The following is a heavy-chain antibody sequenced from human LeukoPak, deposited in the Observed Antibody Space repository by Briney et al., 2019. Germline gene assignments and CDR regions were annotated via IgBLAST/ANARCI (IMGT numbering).Heavy chain of an antibody. CDR2: ISGSGGST. V-gene: IGHV3-23*01. CDR1: GFTFSSYG. D-gene: IGHD5-18*01. Sequence: GGTLRLSCAASGFTFSSYGMSWVRQAPGKGLEWVSAISGSGGSTYYADSVKGRFTISRDNSKNTLYLQMNSLRAEDTAVYYCARTGYSYVYYDAFDIWGQGTMVTVSS. J-gene: IGHJ3*02. CDR3: ARTGYSYVYYDAFDI.